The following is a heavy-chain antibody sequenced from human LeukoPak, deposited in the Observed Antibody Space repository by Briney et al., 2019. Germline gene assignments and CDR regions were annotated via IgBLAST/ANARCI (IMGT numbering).Heavy chain of an antibody. CDR3: ARGSGWYSSFDY. CDR2: IHYSGST. D-gene: IGHD6-19*01. CDR1: GGSMSSYY. Sequence: SETLSLTCTVSGGSMSSYYWSWIRQPPGKGLEWIGYIHYSGSTNYSPSLKSRVTISEDTSKNQFSLKLTSVTAADTAVYYCARGSGWYSSFDYWGQGTLVTVSS. J-gene: IGHJ4*02. V-gene: IGHV4-59*01.